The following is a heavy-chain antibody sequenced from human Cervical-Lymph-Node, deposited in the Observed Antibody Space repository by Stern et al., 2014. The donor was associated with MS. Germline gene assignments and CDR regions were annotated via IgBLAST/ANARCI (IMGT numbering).Heavy chain of an antibody. V-gene: IGHV3-30*03. J-gene: IGHJ4*02. D-gene: IGHD4-17*01. CDR1: GFTFSNYG. CDR2: ISYNGNLK. CDR3: ARDMTTVTAFDY. Sequence: VQLVESGGGVVQPGRSLRLSCVVSGFTFSNYGMHWVRQAPGKVLELVAIISYNGNLKYYSDSVKGRFTISRDNSKTALYLEMNSLIPEDTAVYYCARDMTTVTAFDYWGQGTLVTVSS.